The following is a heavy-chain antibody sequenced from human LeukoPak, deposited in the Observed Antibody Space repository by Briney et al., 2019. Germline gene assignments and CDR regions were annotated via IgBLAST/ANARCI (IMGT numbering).Heavy chain of an antibody. V-gene: IGHV4-59*08. J-gene: IGHJ3*02. Sequence: SETLSLTCTVSSGSISSYYWSWIRQPPGKGLEWIGYIFYSGSTNYNPSLKSRVTISVDMSKNQFSLKLRSVTAADTAVYYCARHGGATMVRGVLVDAFDIWGQGTMVTVSS. D-gene: IGHD3-10*01. CDR1: SGSISSYY. CDR2: IFYSGST. CDR3: ARHGGATMVRGVLVDAFDI.